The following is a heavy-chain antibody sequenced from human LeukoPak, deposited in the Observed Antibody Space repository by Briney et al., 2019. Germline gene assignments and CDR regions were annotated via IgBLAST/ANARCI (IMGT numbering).Heavy chain of an antibody. J-gene: IGHJ4*02. V-gene: IGHV3-23*01. D-gene: IGHD4-23*01. CDR2: ISGSGGST. CDR1: GFTFSSYV. Sequence: GGSLRLSCAVSGFTFSSYVMSWVRQAPGKGLEWVSAISGSGGSTYYADSVKGRFTISRDNAKNSLYLQMNSLRAEDTALYYCARDKMGVTPDYWGQGTLVTASS. CDR3: ARDKMGVTPDY.